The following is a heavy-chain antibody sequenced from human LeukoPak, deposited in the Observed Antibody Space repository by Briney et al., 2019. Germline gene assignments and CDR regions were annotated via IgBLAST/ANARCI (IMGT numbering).Heavy chain of an antibody. J-gene: IGHJ3*02. Sequence: PGGSLRLSCAASGFIFSDFDMHWVRQAPGKGLEWVASMRNDGSQIYYAESVKGRFTISRDNSKNTLYVEMNSLRVEDTAMYYCAKDIGRRIFGVAYDAFHIWGQGTMVAVSS. D-gene: IGHD3-3*01. CDR1: GFIFSDFD. CDR3: AKDIGRRIFGVAYDAFHI. CDR2: MRNDGSQI. V-gene: IGHV3-30*02.